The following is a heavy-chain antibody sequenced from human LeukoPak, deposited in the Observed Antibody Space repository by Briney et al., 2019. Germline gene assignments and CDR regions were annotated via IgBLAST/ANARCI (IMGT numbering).Heavy chain of an antibody. V-gene: IGHV4-31*03. CDR2: IYYSGST. CDR1: GDSISTGGYY. D-gene: IGHD2-2*01. J-gene: IGHJ6*02. Sequence: PSETLSLTCTVSGDSISTGGYYWAWIRHHRERGLEWIGYIYYSGSTHYNPSLQSRVTISVDTSKNQFSLNLNSVTAADRSVYYCARVIVVVPIGVYHYYAMDVWGQGTTVTVSS. CDR3: ARVIVVVPIGVYHYYAMDV.